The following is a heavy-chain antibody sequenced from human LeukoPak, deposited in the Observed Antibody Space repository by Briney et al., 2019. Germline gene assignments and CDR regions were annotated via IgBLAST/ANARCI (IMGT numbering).Heavy chain of an antibody. J-gene: IGHJ6*03. CDR2: ISSSGSTI. D-gene: IGHD3-10*01. CDR3: ARVYVSMVRGVTRMDYYYYMDV. CDR1: GFTFSSYE. Sequence: PGGSLRLSCAASGFTFSSYEMNWVRQAPGKGLEWVSYISSSGSTIYYADSVKGRFTISRDNAKNSLYLQMNSLRAEDTAVYYCARVYVSMVRGVTRMDYYYYMDVWGKGTTVTVSS. V-gene: IGHV3-48*03.